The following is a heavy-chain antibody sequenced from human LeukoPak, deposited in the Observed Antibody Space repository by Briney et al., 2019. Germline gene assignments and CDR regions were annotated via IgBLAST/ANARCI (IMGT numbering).Heavy chain of an antibody. CDR3: ARVPAGVIGMKDAFDI. D-gene: IGHD3-16*02. CDR2: ISTSSIYI. V-gene: IGHV3-21*01. CDR1: GFTFRSYS. J-gene: IGHJ3*02. Sequence: GGSLRLSYAASGFTFRSYSLNWVRQAPGKGLEWVSSISTSSIYIYNADSVKGRFTISRDNARNSLFLQMNSLRAEDTAVYYCARVPAGVIGMKDAFDIWGQGTMVTVSS.